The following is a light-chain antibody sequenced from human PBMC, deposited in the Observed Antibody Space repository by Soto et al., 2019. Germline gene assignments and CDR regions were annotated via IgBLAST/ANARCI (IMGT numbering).Light chain of an antibody. Sequence: IVLTQSPGTLSLPPGERATLSSWSRQSVSGNYLAWYQQKPGQAPRLLIYGASSKATRIPDRFSGSGSGTDFTLTISRLEPEDFAVYYCQQYGGSPQTFGQGTKVDIK. CDR1: QSVSGNY. J-gene: IGKJ1*01. CDR3: QQYGGSPQT. CDR2: GAS. V-gene: IGKV3-20*01.